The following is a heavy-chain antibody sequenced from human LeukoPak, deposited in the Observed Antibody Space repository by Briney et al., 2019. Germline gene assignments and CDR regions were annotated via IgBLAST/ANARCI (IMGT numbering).Heavy chain of an antibody. CDR2: IYSGGSP. V-gene: IGHV3-53*01. CDR3: ARDGKGFDVVGD. J-gene: IGHJ4*02. D-gene: IGHD3-22*01. CDR1: GFTVSSNY. Sequence: ETGGSLRLSCAASGFTVSSNYMSWVRQAPGKGLEWVSSIYSGGSPYYAASVEGRFTISTDNSKSTLYLQMNSLRAEDTAVYYCARDGKGFDVVGDWGQGTLVTVSS.